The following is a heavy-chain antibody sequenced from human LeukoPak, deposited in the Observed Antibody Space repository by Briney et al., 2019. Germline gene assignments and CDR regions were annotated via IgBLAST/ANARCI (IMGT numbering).Heavy chain of an antibody. CDR1: GYTFTNYD. V-gene: IGHV1-8*03. CDR2: MNPKSQNT. Sequence: ASVKVSCKASGYTFTNYDVNWVRQVTGQGLEWMGWMNPKSQNTGYAQKFQGRVTITTNPSISTAYMELSSLRSEDTAVYYCARHQKRGMAMAASYWFLDLWGRGTLVAVSS. J-gene: IGHJ2*01. D-gene: IGHD2-8*01. CDR3: ARHQKRGMAMAASYWFLDL.